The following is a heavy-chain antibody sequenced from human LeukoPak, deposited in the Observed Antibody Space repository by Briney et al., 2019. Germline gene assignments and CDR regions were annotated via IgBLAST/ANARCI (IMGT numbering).Heavy chain of an antibody. CDR1: GGSISSYY. Sequence: SSETLSLTCTVSGGSISSYYWSWIRQPAGKGLEWIGRIYTSGSTDYNPSLKSRVTMSVDTSKNQFSLKLSSVTAADTAVYYCASEGELITIFGVVSDAFDIWGQGTMVTVSS. V-gene: IGHV4-4*07. D-gene: IGHD3-3*01. CDR2: IYTSGST. CDR3: ASEGELITIFGVVSDAFDI. J-gene: IGHJ3*02.